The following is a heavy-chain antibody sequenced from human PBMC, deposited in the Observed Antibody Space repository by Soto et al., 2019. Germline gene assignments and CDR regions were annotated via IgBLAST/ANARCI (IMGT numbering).Heavy chain of an antibody. CDR2: IIPRSATS. CDR3: ARVLPRYCSGGSCYSAFYYFDY. Sequence: SVKVSCKASGDTFSTYTITWIRQAPGQGLEWMGGIIPRSATSKYSQKFQGRVTITADKSTSTAYMELSSLRSEDTAVYYCARVLPRYCSGGSCYSAFYYFDYWG. CDR1: GDTFSTYT. D-gene: IGHD2-15*01. J-gene: IGHJ4*01. V-gene: IGHV1-69*06.